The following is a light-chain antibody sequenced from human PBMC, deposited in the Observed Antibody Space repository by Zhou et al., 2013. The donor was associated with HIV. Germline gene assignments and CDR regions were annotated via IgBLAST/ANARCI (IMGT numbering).Light chain of an antibody. V-gene: IGKV1-27*01. CDR2: AAS. J-gene: IGKJ1*01. CDR3: QKYNSVPWT. CDR1: QGIRND. Sequence: DIQMTQSPSSLSASVGDRVTITCRASQGIRNDLAWYQQKPGKFPKLLIYAASTLQSGVPSRFSGSGSGTDFTLTISSLQPEDVATYYCQKYNSVPWTFGQGTKVE.